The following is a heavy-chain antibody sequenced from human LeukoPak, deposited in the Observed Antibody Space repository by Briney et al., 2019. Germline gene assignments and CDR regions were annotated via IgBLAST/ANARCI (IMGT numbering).Heavy chain of an antibody. CDR1: GGSISSSSYY. CDR2: IYYSGST. CDR3: ARHDVRYFDWLLSFFDY. Sequence: PSETLSLTCTVSGGSISSSSYYWGWIRQPPGKGLEWIESIYYSGSTYYNPSLKSRVTISVDTSKNQFSLKLSSVTAADTAVYYCARHDVRYFDWLLSFFDYWGQGTWSPSPQ. J-gene: IGHJ4*02. D-gene: IGHD3-9*01. V-gene: IGHV4-39*01.